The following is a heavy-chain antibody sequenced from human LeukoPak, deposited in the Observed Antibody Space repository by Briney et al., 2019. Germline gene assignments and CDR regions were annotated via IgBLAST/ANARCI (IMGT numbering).Heavy chain of an antibody. V-gene: IGHV1-69*04. CDR1: GGTFSSYA. CDR3: ASPTYGDPFAFDT. J-gene: IGHJ3*02. D-gene: IGHD4-17*01. Sequence: SVKVSCKASGGTFSSYAISWVRQAPGQGLEWMGRIIPILGIANYAQKFQGRVTITADKSTSTAYMELSSLRSEDTAVYYCASPTYGDPFAFDTWGQGTMVTVSS. CDR2: IIPILGIA.